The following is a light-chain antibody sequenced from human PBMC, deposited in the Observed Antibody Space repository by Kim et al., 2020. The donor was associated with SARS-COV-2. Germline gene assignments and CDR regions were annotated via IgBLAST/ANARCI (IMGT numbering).Light chain of an antibody. CDR2: DVS. CDR3: SSYTSSIPYV. V-gene: IGLV2-14*03. CDR1: SSDVGGYNY. J-gene: IGLJ1*01. Sequence: GQSITISCTGTSSDVGGYNYVSWYQQHPGKAPQLMIYDVSNRPSGVSNRFSGSKSGNTASLTISGLQAEDEADYYCSSYTSSIPYVFGTGTKVTVL.